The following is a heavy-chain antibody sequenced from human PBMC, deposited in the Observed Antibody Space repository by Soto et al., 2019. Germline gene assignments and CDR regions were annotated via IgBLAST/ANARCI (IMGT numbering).Heavy chain of an antibody. J-gene: IGHJ3*02. V-gene: IGHV3-33*01. Sequence: GGSLRLSCAASGFTFSSYGIHWDRQVPGKGLGWVAVIWYDGSNKYYADSVKGRFTISRDKSKNTLYLQMNSLRAEDTAVYYCARGDYYDSSGYYYRGKGAFDIWGQGTMVTVSS. CDR1: GFTFSSYG. CDR2: IWYDGSNK. D-gene: IGHD3-22*01. CDR3: ARGDYYDSSGYYYRGKGAFDI.